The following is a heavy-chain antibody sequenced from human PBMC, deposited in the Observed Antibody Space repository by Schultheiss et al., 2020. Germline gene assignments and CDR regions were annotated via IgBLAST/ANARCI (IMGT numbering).Heavy chain of an antibody. CDR3: APTLWFGDRGWSETYYYYGMDV. CDR1: GFSLSTSGVG. D-gene: IGHD3-10*01. CDR2: IYWADDK. V-gene: IGHV2-5*02. Sequence: SGPTLVKPTQTLTLTCTFSGFSLSTSGVGVGWIRQPPGKALEWLALIYWADDKRYSPSLKSRLTITKDTSKNQVVLTMTNMDPVDTATYYCAPTLWFGDRGWSETYYYYGMDVWGQGTTVTVAS. J-gene: IGHJ6*02.